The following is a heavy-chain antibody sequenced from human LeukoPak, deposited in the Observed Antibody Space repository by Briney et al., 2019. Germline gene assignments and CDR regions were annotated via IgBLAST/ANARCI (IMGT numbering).Heavy chain of an antibody. V-gene: IGHV3-21*01. CDR3: ARDYYYDSSGYWDYYFDY. CDR2: ISSSSSII. D-gene: IGHD3-22*01. Sequence: GGSLRLSCAASGFTFSTYSMNWVRQAPGKGLEWVSYISSSSSIIYYADSAKGRFTISRDNAKNSLYLQMNSLRAEDTAVYYCARDYYYDSSGYWDYYFDYWGQGTLVSVSS. J-gene: IGHJ4*02. CDR1: GFTFSTYS.